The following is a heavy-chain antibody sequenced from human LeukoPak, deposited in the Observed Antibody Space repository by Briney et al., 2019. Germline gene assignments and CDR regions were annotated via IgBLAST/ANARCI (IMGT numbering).Heavy chain of an antibody. CDR2: ISGSGGST. V-gene: IGHV3-23*01. CDR1: GFTFSSYA. J-gene: IGHJ4*02. Sequence: PGGSLRLSCAASGFTFSSYAMSWVRQAPGKGLEWVSAISGSGGSTYYADSVKGRFTISRDNSKNTLYLQMNSLRAEDTAVYYCAKAPIPPYYYGSGSFPPSYYFDYWGQGTLVTVSS. CDR3: AKAPIPPYYYGSGSFPPSYYFDY. D-gene: IGHD3-10*01.